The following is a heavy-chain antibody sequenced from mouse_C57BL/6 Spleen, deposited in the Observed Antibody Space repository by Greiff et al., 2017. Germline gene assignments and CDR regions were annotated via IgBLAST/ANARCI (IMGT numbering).Heavy chain of an antibody. CDR2: ISYDGSN. CDR3: ARDSYYDYDGAGY. J-gene: IGHJ2*01. Sequence: EVQLQESGPGLVKPSQSLSLTCSVTGYSITSGYYWNWIRQFPGNKLEWMGYISYDGSNNYNPSLKNRISITRDTSKNQFFLKLNSVTTEDTATYDCARDSYYDYDGAGYWGQGTTLTVSS. CDR1: GYSITSGYY. V-gene: IGHV3-6*01. D-gene: IGHD2-4*01.